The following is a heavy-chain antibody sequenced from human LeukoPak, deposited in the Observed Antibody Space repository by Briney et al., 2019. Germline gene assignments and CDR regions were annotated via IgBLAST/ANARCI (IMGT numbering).Heavy chain of an antibody. J-gene: IGHJ5*02. CDR2: FYTSGTP. CDR3: AKGGPEASAGLSWFDP. D-gene: IGHD1-14*01. V-gene: IGHV4-61*05. Sequence: PSETLSLTCSVSGGSITSSSYYWGWIRQPPGKGLEWIGRFYTSGTPNYNPSLKSRVTISVDKSKNQFSLKLSSVTAADTAVYYCAKGGPEASAGLSWFDPWGQGTLVTVSS. CDR1: GGSITSSSYY.